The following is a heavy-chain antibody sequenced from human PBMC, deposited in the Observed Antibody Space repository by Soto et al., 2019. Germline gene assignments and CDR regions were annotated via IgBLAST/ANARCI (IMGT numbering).Heavy chain of an antibody. D-gene: IGHD2-8*01. CDR2: ISSSSSYI. J-gene: IGHJ5*02. Sequence: GGSLRLSCAASGFTFSSYSMNWVRQAPGKGLEWVSSISSSSSYIYYADSVKGRFTISRDNAKNSLYLQMNSLRAGDTAVYYCARDQKLGVWFDPWGQGTLVTVSS. CDR3: ARDQKLGVWFDP. CDR1: GFTFSSYS. V-gene: IGHV3-21*01.